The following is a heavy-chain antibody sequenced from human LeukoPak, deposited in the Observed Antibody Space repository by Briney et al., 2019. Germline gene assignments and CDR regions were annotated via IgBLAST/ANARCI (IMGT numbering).Heavy chain of an antibody. CDR2: LISSGAST. D-gene: IGHD5-24*01. V-gene: IGHV3-23*01. CDR3: GRDSRWAQPDY. J-gene: IGHJ4*02. Sequence: WGSLRLSCAASGFTFSSYGMHWVRQAPGKGLEWVSGLISSGASTYYADSVKGRFTVSRDNSKNMVYLQINSLTAEDTAIYYCGRDSRWAQPDYWGQGTLVTVSS. CDR1: GFTFSSYG.